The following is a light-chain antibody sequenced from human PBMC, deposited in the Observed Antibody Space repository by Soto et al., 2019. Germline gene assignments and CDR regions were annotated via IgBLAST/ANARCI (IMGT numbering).Light chain of an antibody. Sequence: EIVLTQSPGTLSFSPGERATLSCRASQSVSSNYLAWYQQKPGQAPRLLIYGASSRATGIPDRFSGSGSGTDFTLTISRLEPEDFAVYYCQQYDTSSITFGQGTRLEIK. CDR2: GAS. V-gene: IGKV3-20*01. J-gene: IGKJ5*01. CDR3: QQYDTSSIT. CDR1: QSVSSNY.